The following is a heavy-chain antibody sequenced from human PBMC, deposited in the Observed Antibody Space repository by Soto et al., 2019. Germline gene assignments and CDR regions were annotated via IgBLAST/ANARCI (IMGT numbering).Heavy chain of an antibody. CDR2: ISAHNGNT. D-gene: IGHD1-1*01. CDR1: GYAFTTYG. CDR3: ARGRYGDY. J-gene: IGHJ4*02. V-gene: IGHV1-18*01. Sequence: QVHLVQSGAEVKKPGASVKVSCQASGYAFTTYGITWVRQAPGQGLEWMGWISAHNGNTNYAQKPQGRVTATRDTSTSTAYMELRSLRSDDTAVYYCARGRYGDYWGQGALVTVSS.